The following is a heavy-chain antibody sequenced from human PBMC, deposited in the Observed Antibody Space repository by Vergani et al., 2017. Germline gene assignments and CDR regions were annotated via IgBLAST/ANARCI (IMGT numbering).Heavy chain of an antibody. V-gene: IGHV3-7*03. CDR3: ARISIVAAGDFDY. Sequence: EVQLVESGGGLVQPGGSLRLSCAASGFTFGSYWLNWVRQAPGKGLEWVANINQDGSEKHYVDSVKGRFTISRDNAKNSLYLQMNSLRAEDTAVYYCARISIVAAGDFDYWGQGTQVTVSS. J-gene: IGHJ4*02. CDR1: GFTFGSYW. D-gene: IGHD6-13*01. CDR2: INQDGSEK.